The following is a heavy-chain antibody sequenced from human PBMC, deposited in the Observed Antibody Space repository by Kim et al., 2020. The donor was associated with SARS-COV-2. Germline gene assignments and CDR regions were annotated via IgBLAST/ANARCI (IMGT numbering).Heavy chain of an antibody. J-gene: IGHJ6*02. V-gene: IGHV3-33*01. D-gene: IGHD7-27*01. Sequence: YADSVKGRFTISRDNSKNTLYLQMTSLRAEDTAVYYCARISSTWGGMDVWGQGTTVTVSS. CDR3: ARISSTWGGMDV.